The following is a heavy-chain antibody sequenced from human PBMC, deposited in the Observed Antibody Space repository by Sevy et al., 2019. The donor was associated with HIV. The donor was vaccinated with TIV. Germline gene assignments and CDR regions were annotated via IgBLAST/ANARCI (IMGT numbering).Heavy chain of an antibody. CDR1: GFTFSSYA. V-gene: IGHV3-23*01. CDR2: ISGSGGST. J-gene: IGHJ6*03. Sequence: GGSLRLSCAASGFTFSSYAMSWVRQAPGKGLEWVSAISGSGGSTYYADSVKGRFTISRDNSKNTLYLQMNSLRAEDTAVYYCVKDGDTAMDGEDDYYYMDVWGKGTTVTVSS. CDR3: VKDGDTAMDGEDDYYYMDV. D-gene: IGHD5-18*01.